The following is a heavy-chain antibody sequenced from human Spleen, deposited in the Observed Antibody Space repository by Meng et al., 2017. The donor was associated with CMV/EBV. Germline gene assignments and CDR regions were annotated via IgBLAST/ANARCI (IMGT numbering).Heavy chain of an antibody. CDR1: GFTFSSYS. CDR2: ISSSSSYI. D-gene: IGHD2-15*01. Sequence: EVQLVESGXXLVKPGGXLRLSCAXSGFTFSSYSMNWVRQAPGKGLEWVSSISSSSSYIYYADSVKGRFTISRDNAKNSLYLQMNSLRAEDTAVYYCASTSEYCSGGSCYLDYWGQGTLVTVSS. J-gene: IGHJ4*02. CDR3: ASTSEYCSGGSCYLDY. V-gene: IGHV3-21*01.